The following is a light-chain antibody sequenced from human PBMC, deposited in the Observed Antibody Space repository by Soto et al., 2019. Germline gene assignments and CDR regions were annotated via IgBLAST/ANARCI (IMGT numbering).Light chain of an antibody. CDR2: EVS. CDR1: SIDVGGYNY. V-gene: IGLV2-14*01. CDR3: SSYTSSSTRV. Sequence: QSARTQPASVSGSPGQSITISCTGTSIDVGGYNYVSWYQQHPGKAPKLMIYEVSNRPSGVSNRFSGSKSGNTASLTISGLQAEDEADYYCSSYTSSSTRVFGGGTKLTVL. J-gene: IGLJ3*02.